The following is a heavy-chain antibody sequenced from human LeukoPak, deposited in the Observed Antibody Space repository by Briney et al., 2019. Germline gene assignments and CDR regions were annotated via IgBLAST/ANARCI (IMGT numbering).Heavy chain of an antibody. CDR2: MTGGGAT. J-gene: IGHJ4*02. CDR1: GFTVSSKY. CDR3: AKDNDFWSGYSVY. D-gene: IGHD3-3*01. V-gene: IGHV3-53*01. Sequence: PGGSLRLSCATSGFTVSSKYMSWIRQAPGKGLEWVSGMTGGGATYHADSVEGRFVISRDNSKNTLYLQMNSLRAEDTAVYYCAKDNDFWSGYSVYWGQGTLVTVSS.